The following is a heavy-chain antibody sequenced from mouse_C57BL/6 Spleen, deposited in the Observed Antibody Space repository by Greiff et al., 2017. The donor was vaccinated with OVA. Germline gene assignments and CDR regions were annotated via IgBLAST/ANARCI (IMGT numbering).Heavy chain of an antibody. CDR2: IDPEDGDT. J-gene: IGHJ1*03. V-gene: IGHV14-1*01. D-gene: IGHD1-1*01. CDR3: TTKGDGSSRWYLEV. Sequence: EVQLQQSGAELVRPGASVKLSCTASGFNFKDYYMHWVKQRPEQGLEWIGRIDPEDGDTEYAPKFQGKATMPADTSSNPAYLQLSSLTSEDTPVLYGTTKGDGSSRWYLEVWGTGNTVTVSA. CDR1: GFNFKDYY.